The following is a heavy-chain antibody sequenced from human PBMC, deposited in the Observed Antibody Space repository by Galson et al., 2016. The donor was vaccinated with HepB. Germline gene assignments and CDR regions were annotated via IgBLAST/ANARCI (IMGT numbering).Heavy chain of an antibody. CDR3: ARGRVNGSTDY. Sequence: TLSLTCTVSGASISSRGYYWSWIRQRPGKGLEWLGHIYYSGSTYQKPSLKSRLSTSLDTSKNQFSLKLNSVTAADSAIFYCARGRVNGSTDYWGQGILVPVSS. CDR1: GASISSRGYY. D-gene: IGHD2-2*03. J-gene: IGHJ4*02. V-gene: IGHV4-31*03. CDR2: IYYSGST.